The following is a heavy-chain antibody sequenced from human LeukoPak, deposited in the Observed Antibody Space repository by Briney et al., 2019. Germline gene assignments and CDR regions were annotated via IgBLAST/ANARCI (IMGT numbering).Heavy chain of an antibody. J-gene: IGHJ3*02. D-gene: IGHD2-2*01. CDR3: ARDCSSTSCYDASDI. CDR1: GGSFSGYY. V-gene: IGHV4-59*01. Sequence: SETLSLTCAVYGGSFSGYYWSWIRQPPGKGLEWIGYIYYSGSTNYNPSLKSRVAISVDTSKNQFSLKLSSVTAADTAVYYCARDCSSTSCYDASDIWGQGTMVTVSS. CDR2: IYYSGST.